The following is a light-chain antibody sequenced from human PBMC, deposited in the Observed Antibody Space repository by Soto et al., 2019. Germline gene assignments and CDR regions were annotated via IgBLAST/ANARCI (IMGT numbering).Light chain of an antibody. CDR1: QSISSC. Sequence: DVPMSQSASTLPASVGDRDTITCRASQSISSCLAWYQQEPGKAPKHLIYAASSLQSGVPSRLSGSGSETDFILTISSLRAEDFATYYCPQSYSTPRTFGQGTKVDIK. CDR3: PQSYSTPRT. V-gene: IGKV1-39*01. CDR2: AAS. J-gene: IGKJ1*01.